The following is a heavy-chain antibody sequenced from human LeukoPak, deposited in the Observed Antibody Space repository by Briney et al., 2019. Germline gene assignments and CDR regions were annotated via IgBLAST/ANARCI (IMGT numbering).Heavy chain of an antibody. D-gene: IGHD3-16*01. J-gene: IGHJ3*02. V-gene: IGHV3-53*01. Sequence: HPGGSLRLSCAASGLTVSSSYMSWVRQAPGKGLEWVSIIYNDGSTYYADSMKGRFTISRDNSKNTLYLQVNSLRAEDTAMYYCARNMLFAFDIWGQGTRVTVSS. CDR2: IYNDGST. CDR3: ARNMLFAFDI. CDR1: GLTVSSSY.